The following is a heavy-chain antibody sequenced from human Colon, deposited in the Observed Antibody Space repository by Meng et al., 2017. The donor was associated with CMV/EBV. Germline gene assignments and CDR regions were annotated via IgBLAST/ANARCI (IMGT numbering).Heavy chain of an antibody. V-gene: IGHV4-59*01. J-gene: IGHJ4*02. CDR2: VSHNGRT. CDR3: AKDVKPWNSGSGTYFYPAY. Sequence: SETLSLTCTVSRGYIGNYYWSWIRQSPGRGLEWIGYVSHNGRTSYSPALKSRVAISVDTSKNQFSLKLNSVTTADTATYYCAKDVKPWNSGSGTYFYPAYWGRGTLVTVSS. CDR1: RGYIGNYY. D-gene: IGHD3-10*01.